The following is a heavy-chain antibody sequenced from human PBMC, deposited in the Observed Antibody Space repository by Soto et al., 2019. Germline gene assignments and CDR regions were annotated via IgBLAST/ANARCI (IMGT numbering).Heavy chain of an antibody. D-gene: IGHD3-10*01. V-gene: IGHV1-69*02. Sequence: QLVQSGAEVKRPGSSVKVSCKASGGDFLSYTINWVRQVPGQGPEWMGTIIPILDVAKNAQKFQGRVAITADKATSTVYMELRSLRSDDTAVYYCAQMWFGELWHGMDVWGQGTTITVSS. CDR2: IIPILDVA. J-gene: IGHJ6*02. CDR1: GGDFLSYT. CDR3: AQMWFGELWHGMDV.